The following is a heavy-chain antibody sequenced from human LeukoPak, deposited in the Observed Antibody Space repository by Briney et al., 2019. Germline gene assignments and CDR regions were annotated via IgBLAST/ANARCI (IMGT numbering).Heavy chain of an antibody. CDR3: ARAGESSGYYSFDY. Sequence: GGSLRLSCAASGFTVSSNYMSWVRQAPGKGLEWVSVIYSGGSTYYADSVKGRFTISRDNSKNTLYLQMNSLRAEDTAVYYCARAGESSGYYSFDYWGQGTLVTVSS. CDR2: IYSGGST. V-gene: IGHV3-66*01. CDR1: GFTVSSNY. J-gene: IGHJ4*02. D-gene: IGHD3-22*01.